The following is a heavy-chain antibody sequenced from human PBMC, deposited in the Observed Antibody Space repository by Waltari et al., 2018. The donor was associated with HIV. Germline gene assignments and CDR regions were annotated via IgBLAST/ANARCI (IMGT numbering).Heavy chain of an antibody. Sequence: QVQLQESGPGLVKPSVTLSLTCAVSGYSISSGYFWGWNRQPPGKALGWIGSMFHNGSTYYNPSLKSRVTISVDTSKNQFSLKLSSVTSADTAIYYCAREWGTLMVAWFDPWGQGTLVTVSS. CDR1: GYSISSGYF. D-gene: IGHD3-10*01. CDR3: AREWGTLMVAWFDP. J-gene: IGHJ5*02. V-gene: IGHV4-38-2*02. CDR2: MFHNGST.